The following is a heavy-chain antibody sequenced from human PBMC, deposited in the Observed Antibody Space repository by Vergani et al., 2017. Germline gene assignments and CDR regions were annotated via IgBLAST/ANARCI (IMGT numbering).Heavy chain of an antibody. CDR1: GYTFSNYY. Sequence: QVQVVQSGAAVKKSGASVKVSCKTSGYTFSNYYMHWVRQAPGQGLEWMGIINPSGGHTNYAQKFQGRVTMTRDTSTSTAYMELSSLRSDDTAIYYCARGDYGILTGYRYWGQGTLVTVSA. CDR3: ARGDYGILTGYRY. V-gene: IGHV1-46*03. J-gene: IGHJ4*02. D-gene: IGHD3-9*01. CDR2: INPSGGHT.